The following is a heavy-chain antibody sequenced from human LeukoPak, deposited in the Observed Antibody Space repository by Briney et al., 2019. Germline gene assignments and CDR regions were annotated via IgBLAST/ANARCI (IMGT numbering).Heavy chain of an antibody. Sequence: SETLSLTCAVSGGSISSGGYSWSWIRQPPGKGLEWIGYIYYSGSTYYNPSLKSRVTISVDTSKNQFSLKLSSVTAADTAIYYCATDGSGWSRSSWGQGTLVTVSS. CDR2: IYYSGST. D-gene: IGHD6-19*01. J-gene: IGHJ5*02. CDR3: ATDGSGWSRSS. V-gene: IGHV4-30-4*07. CDR1: GGSISSGGYS.